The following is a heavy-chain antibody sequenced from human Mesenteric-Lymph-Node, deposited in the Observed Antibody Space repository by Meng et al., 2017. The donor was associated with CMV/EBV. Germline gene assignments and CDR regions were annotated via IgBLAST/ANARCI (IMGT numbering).Heavy chain of an antibody. J-gene: IGHJ6*02. CDR2: ISSSSSYI. Sequence: ESLKISCAASGFSLSDFWMTWVRQAPGKGLEWVSSISSSSSYIYYADSVKGRFTISRDNAKNSLYLQMNSLRAEDTAVYYCARVETSYYYYGMDVWGQGTTVTVSS. CDR1: GFSLSDFW. CDR3: ARVETSYYYYGMDV. V-gene: IGHV3-21*01.